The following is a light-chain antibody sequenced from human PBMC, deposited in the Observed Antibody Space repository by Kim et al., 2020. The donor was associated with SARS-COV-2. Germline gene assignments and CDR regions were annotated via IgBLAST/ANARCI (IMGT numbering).Light chain of an antibody. CDR3: QQYYSYPYT. V-gene: IGKV1-8*01. CDR2: AAC. Sequence: SASTGDRVNSACRASQGISSYLAWYQQKPGKAPKLLSYAACTLQSGVPSRFSGSGSGTDFTLTISCLQSEEFATYYWQQYYSYPYTFGQGTKLEI. CDR1: QGISSY. J-gene: IGKJ2*01.